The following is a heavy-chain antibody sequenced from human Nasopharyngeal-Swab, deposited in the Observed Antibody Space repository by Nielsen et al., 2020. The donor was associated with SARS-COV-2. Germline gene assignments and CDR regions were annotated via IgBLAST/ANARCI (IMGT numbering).Heavy chain of an antibody. V-gene: IGHV3-21*01. CDR3: ARGFGSGRH. CDR2: ISHTGSDI. J-gene: IGHJ4*02. D-gene: IGHD3-10*01. CDR1: GFIFSTYN. Sequence: GGSLRLSCVGSGFIFSTYNLNRVRQAPGKGLEWVSSISHTGSDIYYADSVKGRFTISRDNAKNSVYLQMNSLRAEDTAVYYCARGFGSGRHWGQGTLVTVSS.